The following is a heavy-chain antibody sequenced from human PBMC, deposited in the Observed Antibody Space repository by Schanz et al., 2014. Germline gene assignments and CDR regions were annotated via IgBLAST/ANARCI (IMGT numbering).Heavy chain of an antibody. D-gene: IGHD3-16*01. CDR1: GYTFTDYG. J-gene: IGHJ2*01. Sequence: QVQVVQSGAEVKKPGASVKVTCKAPGYTFTDYGVLRVRQAPGQGLEWMGWISTSNGNTNYIQKLQGRVTMTTDTCTSTAYMELRRLRSDDTARYYCVRVPTGDVSFDLWGRGTLVTVSS. CDR2: ISTSNGNT. V-gene: IGHV1-18*01. CDR3: VRVPTGDVSFDL.